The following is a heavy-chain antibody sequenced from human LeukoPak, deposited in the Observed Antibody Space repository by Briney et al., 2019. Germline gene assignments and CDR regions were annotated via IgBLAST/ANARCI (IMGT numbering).Heavy chain of an antibody. V-gene: IGHV1-2*02. J-gene: IGHJ4*02. D-gene: IGHD1-26*01. CDR2: INPNSGGT. Sequence: ASVKVSCKASGYTFTSYYMHWVRQAPGQGLEWMGWINPNSGGTNYAQKFQGRVTMTRDTSISTAYMELSSLRSEDTAVYYCAREGSGSYYDYWGQGTLVTVSS. CDR1: GYTFTSYY. CDR3: AREGSGSYYDY.